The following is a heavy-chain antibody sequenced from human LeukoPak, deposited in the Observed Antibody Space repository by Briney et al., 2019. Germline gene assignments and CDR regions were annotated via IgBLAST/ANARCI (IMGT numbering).Heavy chain of an antibody. CDR3: AGSVATGTTDQLDYYYYGMDV. D-gene: IGHD1-1*01. Sequence: ASVKVSCKASGYTFTNYHLHWVRQAPGQGLEWMGIINPSGGNRSYAQNFRGRVTMTRDTSTSTVYMELSSLRSEDTAVYYCAGSVATGTTDQLDYYYYGMDVWGQGTTVTVSS. J-gene: IGHJ6*02. CDR1: GYTFTNYH. CDR2: INPSGGNR. V-gene: IGHV1-46*01.